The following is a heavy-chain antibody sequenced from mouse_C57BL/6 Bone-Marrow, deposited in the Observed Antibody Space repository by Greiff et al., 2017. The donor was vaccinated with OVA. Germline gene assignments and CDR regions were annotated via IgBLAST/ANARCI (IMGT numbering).Heavy chain of an antibody. CDR1: GFSLTSYG. D-gene: IGHD1-1*01. CDR3: AKHYYGSSYAMDY. Sequence: VKVVESGPGLVAPSQSLSITCTVSGFSLTSYGVDWVRQPPGKGLEWLGVIWGGGSTNYNSALMSRLSISKDNSKGQVFLKMNSLQTDDTAMYDCAKHYYGSSYAMDYWGQGTSVTVSS. V-gene: IGHV2-9*01. CDR2: IWGGGST. J-gene: IGHJ4*01.